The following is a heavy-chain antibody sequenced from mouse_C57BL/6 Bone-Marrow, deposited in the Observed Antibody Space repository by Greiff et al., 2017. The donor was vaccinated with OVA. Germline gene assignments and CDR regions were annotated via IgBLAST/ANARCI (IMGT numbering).Heavy chain of an antibody. V-gene: IGHV5-4*01. J-gene: IGHJ4*01. CDR2: ISDGGSYT. CDR3: AREGGSSYPYAMDY. D-gene: IGHD1-1*01. CDR1: GFTFSSYA. Sequence: EVNLVESGGGLVKPGGSLKLSCAASGFTFSSYAMSWVRQTPEKRLEWVATISDGGSYTYYPDNVKGRFTISRDNAKNNLYLQMSHLKSEDTAMYYCAREGGSSYPYAMDYWGQGTSVTVSS.